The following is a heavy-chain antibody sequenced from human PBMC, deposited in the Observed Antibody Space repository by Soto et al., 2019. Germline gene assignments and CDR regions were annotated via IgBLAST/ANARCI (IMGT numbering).Heavy chain of an antibody. D-gene: IGHD6-13*01. Sequence: ASVKVSCKASGYTFTSYGISWVRQAPGQGLEWMGWISAYNGNTNYAQKLQGRVTMTTDTSTSTAYMELRSLKAEDTAIYYGAKGNGAAGGRGAYFHSWGQGTLVTVSS. CDR3: AKGNGAAGGRGAYFHS. J-gene: IGHJ4*02. V-gene: IGHV1-18*01. CDR2: ISAYNGNT. CDR1: GYTFTSYG.